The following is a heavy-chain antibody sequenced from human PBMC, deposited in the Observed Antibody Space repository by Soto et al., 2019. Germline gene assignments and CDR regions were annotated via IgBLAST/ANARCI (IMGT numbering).Heavy chain of an antibody. Sequence: QVQLVQSGAEVKKPGSSVKVSCKASGGTFSSYAISWVRQAPGQGLEWMGGIIPIFGTANYAQKFQGRVTITADESTSTAYMELSSLRAEDTAVYYCARVGAVTGTPREQVWAGTYYYYGMDVWGQGTTVTVSS. D-gene: IGHD1-20*01. CDR3: ARVGAVTGTPREQVWAGTYYYYGMDV. V-gene: IGHV1-69*01. CDR2: IIPIFGTA. J-gene: IGHJ6*02. CDR1: GGTFSSYA.